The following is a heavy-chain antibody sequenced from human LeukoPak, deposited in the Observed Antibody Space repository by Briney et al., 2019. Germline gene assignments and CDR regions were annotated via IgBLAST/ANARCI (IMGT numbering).Heavy chain of an antibody. D-gene: IGHD1-26*01. J-gene: IGHJ4*02. CDR2: IKEDGSET. CDR1: AFXFSSNW. Sequence: PGGSLRLSCVASAFXFSSNWMSWVRQAPGKGLEWVASIKEDGSETYYVDSVKGRFTISRHNAKNSLYLQMNSLRAEDTAVYYCARDLHPRYYLPDYWGQGTLVTVSS. CDR3: ARDLHPRYYLPDY. V-gene: IGHV3-7*04.